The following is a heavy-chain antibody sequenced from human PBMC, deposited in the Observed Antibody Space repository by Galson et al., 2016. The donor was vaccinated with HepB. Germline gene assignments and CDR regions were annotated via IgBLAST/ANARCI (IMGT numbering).Heavy chain of an antibody. J-gene: IGHJ4*02. V-gene: IGHV3-23*01. D-gene: IGHD6-6*01. CDR2: ISGGGDTT. Sequence: SLRLSCAASGFTFSTYAMRWVRQAPGKGLECVSSISGGGDTTYYADSVKGRFTISRDNSKNTFYLQMNSLRADDTAVYYCARDGRQDRGSIFDYWGQGTLVTVSS. CDR1: GFTFSTYA. CDR3: ARDGRQDRGSIFDY.